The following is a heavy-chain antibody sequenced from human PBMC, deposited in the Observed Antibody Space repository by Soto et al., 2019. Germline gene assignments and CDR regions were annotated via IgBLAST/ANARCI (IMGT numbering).Heavy chain of an antibody. CDR1: AFTLSSYG. CDR3: ASPDYYGSGSYYLEY. J-gene: IGHJ4*02. CDR2: ISYDGGNK. V-gene: IGHV3-30-3*01. D-gene: IGHD3-10*01. Sequence: QVQLVESGGGVVQPGRSLRLSCTASAFTLSSYGLHWVRQAPGKGLEWVAVISYDGGNKGYADSVKGRFTISRDNSKNTRYLQMNSLRPEDTAVYYCASPDYYGSGSYYLEYWGQGTLVTVSS.